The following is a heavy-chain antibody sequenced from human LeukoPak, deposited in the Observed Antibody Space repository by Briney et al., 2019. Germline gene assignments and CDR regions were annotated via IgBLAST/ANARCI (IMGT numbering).Heavy chain of an antibody. J-gene: IGHJ4*02. D-gene: IGHD3-16*02. CDR2: ISGSGGST. CDR1: GFTFSSYA. V-gene: IGHV3-23*01. Sequence: GGSLRLSCAASGFTFSSYAMSWVRQAPGKGLEWVSAISGSGGSTYYADSVKGRFTISRDNSKNTLYLQMNSLRAEDTAVYYCAKDLFPFGGVIAYDYWGQGTLVTVSS. CDR3: AKDLFPFGGVIAYDY.